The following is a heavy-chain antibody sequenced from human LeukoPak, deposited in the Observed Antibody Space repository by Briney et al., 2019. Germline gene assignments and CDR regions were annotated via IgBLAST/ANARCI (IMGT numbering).Heavy chain of an antibody. CDR1: GGSISSSSYY. Sequence: SETLSLTCTVSGGSISSSSYYWGWIRQPPGKGLEWIGSIYYSGSTYYNPSLKSRVTISVDTSKNQFSLKLSSVTAADTAVYYCASKVGATFDYWGQGTLVTVSS. CDR2: IYYSGST. CDR3: ASKVGATFDY. D-gene: IGHD1-26*01. V-gene: IGHV4-39*01. J-gene: IGHJ4*02.